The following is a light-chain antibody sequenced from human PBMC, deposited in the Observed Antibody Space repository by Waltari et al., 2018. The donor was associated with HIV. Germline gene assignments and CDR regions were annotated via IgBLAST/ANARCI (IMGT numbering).Light chain of an antibody. Sequence: SYELTQPPSLSVSPGLTATITCSGNKLGDKYVSWYQQRPGQSPVLVIYEDRERPSGIPERFSGSNSGNTATLTVSGTQNKADYYCQAWDNNAAVFGGGTKLTVL. CDR1: KLGDKY. J-gene: IGLJ2*01. CDR3: QAWDNNAAV. CDR2: EDR. V-gene: IGLV3-1*01.